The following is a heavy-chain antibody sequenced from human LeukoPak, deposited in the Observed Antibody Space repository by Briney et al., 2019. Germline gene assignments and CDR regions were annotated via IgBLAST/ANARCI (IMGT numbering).Heavy chain of an antibody. Sequence: SETLSLTCTVSGGSISITYYYWSWIRQPPGKGLEWIVYIHYTGSTNYNPSLKSRVTMSLDTSKNQFSLKLNSVAAADTAVYYCARASEGYSSGWYGYFDYWGQGILVTVSS. CDR1: GGSISITYYY. CDR3: ARASEGYSSGWYGYFDY. J-gene: IGHJ4*01. CDR2: IHYTGST. D-gene: IGHD6-19*01. V-gene: IGHV4-61*01.